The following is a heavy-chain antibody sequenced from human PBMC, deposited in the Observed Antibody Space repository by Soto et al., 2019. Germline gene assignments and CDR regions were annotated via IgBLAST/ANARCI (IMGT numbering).Heavy chain of an antibody. CDR3: ARDLKDVEMATIRWLGFDY. V-gene: IGHV1-46*01. CDR2: INPSGGST. Sequence: GASVKVSCKASGYIFTDYYMHWVRQAPGQGLEWMGIINPSGGSTSYAQKFQGRVTMTRDTSTSTVYMELSSLRSEDTAVYYCARDLKDVEMATIRWLGFDYWGQGTLVTVSS. J-gene: IGHJ4*02. D-gene: IGHD5-12*01. CDR1: GYIFTDYY.